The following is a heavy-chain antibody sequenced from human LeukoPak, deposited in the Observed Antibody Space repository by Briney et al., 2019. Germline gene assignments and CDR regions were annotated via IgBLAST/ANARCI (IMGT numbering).Heavy chain of an antibody. CDR1: GYTFSNCA. D-gene: IGHD2-2*01. V-gene: IGHV3-23*01. Sequence: PGGSLRLSCAASGYTFSNCAMSWVRQAPGKGLEWVSSISVSGGNSYYADSVKGRFTISRDNSKNTLYLQMNSLRAEDTAVYYCAKRAYCSGTTSSYYFDYWGQGTLVTVSS. CDR2: ISVSGGNS. CDR3: AKRAYCSGTTSSYYFDY. J-gene: IGHJ4*02.